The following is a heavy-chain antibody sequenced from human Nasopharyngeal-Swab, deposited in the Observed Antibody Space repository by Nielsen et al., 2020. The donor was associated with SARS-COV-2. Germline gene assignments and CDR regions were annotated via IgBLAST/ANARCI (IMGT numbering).Heavy chain of an antibody. J-gene: IGHJ6*02. V-gene: IGHV3-53*05. CDR3: AREKAVAGIGGYHYYGMDV. D-gene: IGHD6-19*01. Sequence: GESLKISCAASGFTVSSNYMSWVRQAPGKGLEWVSVIYSGGRTYYIDSVKGRFTVSRDNSRNTLYLQMNSLRPEDTAVYYCAREKAVAGIGGYHYYGMDVWGQGTTVTVSS. CDR2: IYSGGRT. CDR1: GFTVSSNY.